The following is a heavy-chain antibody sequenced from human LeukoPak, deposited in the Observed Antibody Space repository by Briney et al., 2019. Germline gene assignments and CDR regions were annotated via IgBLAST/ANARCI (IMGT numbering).Heavy chain of an antibody. CDR1: GFTFSSYA. CDR2: MSGSGGST. CDR3: AKEIYGASTGGRFQH. J-gene: IGHJ1*01. V-gene: IGHV3-23*01. Sequence: GGSLRLSCAASGFTFSSYAMSWVRQAPGKGLEWVSVMSGSGGSTYYADSVKGRFTISRDNSKNTLYLQMNSLRAEDTAVYYCAKEIYGASTGGRFQHWGQGTLVTVSS. D-gene: IGHD4-17*01.